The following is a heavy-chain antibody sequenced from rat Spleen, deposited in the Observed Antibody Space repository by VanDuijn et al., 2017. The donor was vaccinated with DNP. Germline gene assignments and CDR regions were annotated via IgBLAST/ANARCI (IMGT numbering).Heavy chain of an antibody. Sequence: VQLVESGGGLVQPGNSLKLSCAASGFTFSDYAMAWVRQSPKKGLEWVATIIYDGSSTYYRDSVKGRFTLSRDNEKSTLYLQMDSLRSEDTATYYCATFITTTYNWFASWGQGILVTVS. CDR2: IIYDGSST. V-gene: IGHV5S10*01. CDR1: GFTFSDYA. D-gene: IGHD1-10*01. CDR3: ATFITTTYNWFAS. J-gene: IGHJ3*01.